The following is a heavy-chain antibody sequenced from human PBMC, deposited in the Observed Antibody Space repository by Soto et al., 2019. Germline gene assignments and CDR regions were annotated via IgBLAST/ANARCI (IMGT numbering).Heavy chain of an antibody. CDR1: GYIFVNYG. J-gene: IGHJ6*02. D-gene: IGHD3-16*01. CDR2: ISPYSGNT. V-gene: IGHV1-18*01. CDR3: AMVDNYVTPTPQDV. Sequence: QVQLVQSGDEVRKPGSSVKVSCKASGYIFVNYGIAWVRQAPGQGLEWMGWISPYSGNTHYASKVQGRLTMTTDTCTRTVNMDLGSRTSGDTAVYYCAMVDNYVTPTPQDVWGQGTTVTVSS.